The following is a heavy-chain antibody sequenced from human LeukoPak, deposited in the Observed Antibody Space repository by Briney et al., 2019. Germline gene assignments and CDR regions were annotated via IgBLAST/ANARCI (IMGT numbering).Heavy chain of an antibody. CDR2: INHSGST. J-gene: IGHJ3*02. V-gene: IGHV4-34*01. D-gene: IGHD3-9*01. CDR1: GGSFSGYY. Sequence: SETLSLTCAVYGGSFSGYYWSWIRQPPGKGLEWIGEINHSGSTNYNPSLKSRVTISVDTSKNQFSLKLSSVTAADTAVYYCARVRALRYFDRLFVDAFDIWGQGTMVTVSS. CDR3: ARVRALRYFDRLFVDAFDI.